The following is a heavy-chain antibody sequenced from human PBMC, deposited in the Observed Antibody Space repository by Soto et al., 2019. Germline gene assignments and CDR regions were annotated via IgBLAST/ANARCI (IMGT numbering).Heavy chain of an antibody. CDR1: GFTFSAYV. D-gene: IGHD2-2*01. CDR3: ARDRRPSIYSGLAV. CDR2: IDGSSATT. Sequence: GGSLRLSCAASGFTFSAYVMSWVRQAPGKGLEWVSAIDGSSATTNYADSVKGRFTISRDNSKNTLFLHMSGLRAEDTAVYYCARDRRPSIYSGLAVWGQGTTVTVSS. V-gene: IGHV3-23*01. J-gene: IGHJ6*02.